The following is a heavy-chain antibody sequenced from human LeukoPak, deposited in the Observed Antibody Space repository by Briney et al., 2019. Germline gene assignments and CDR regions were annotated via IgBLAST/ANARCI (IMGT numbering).Heavy chain of an antibody. D-gene: IGHD5-12*01. CDR3: ARGGGGYSWYFDL. CDR2: IYYSGST. V-gene: IGHV4-31*03. Sequence: NPSQTLSLTCTVSGGSISSVGYYWSWIRQHPGKGLEWIGYIYYSGSTYYTPSLKNRVTISVATSKNQFSLRLSSVTAVDTAVYYCARGGGGYSWYFDLWGRGTLVTVSS. J-gene: IGHJ2*01. CDR1: GGSISSVGYY.